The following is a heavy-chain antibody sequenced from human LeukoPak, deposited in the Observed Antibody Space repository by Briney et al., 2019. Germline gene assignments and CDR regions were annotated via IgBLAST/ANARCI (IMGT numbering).Heavy chain of an antibody. CDR2: IIPILGIA. J-gene: IGHJ4*02. CDR3: ARGGKMVRGVIINGFVDY. V-gene: IGHV1-69*04. CDR1: GGTFSSYA. D-gene: IGHD3-10*01. Sequence: SVKVSCKASGGTFSSYAISWVRQAPGQGLEWMGRIIPILGIANYAQRFQGRVTITADKSTSTAYMELSSLRSEDTAVYYCARGGKMVRGVIINGFVDYWGQGTLVTVSS.